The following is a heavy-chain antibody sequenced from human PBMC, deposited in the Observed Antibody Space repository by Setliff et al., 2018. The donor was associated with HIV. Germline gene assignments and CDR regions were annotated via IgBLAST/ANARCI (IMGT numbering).Heavy chain of an antibody. CDR1: GFTVSNNY. V-gene: IGHV3-7*01. CDR2: IKQDGREK. J-gene: IGHJ4*02. D-gene: IGHD2-21*01. CDR3: ASPYFVVY. Sequence: QPGGSLRLSCAASGFTVSNNYMSWVRQAPGKGLEWVANIKQDGREKYYVDSVKGRFTISRDNAKNSLYLQMNSLRAEDTAVYYCASPYFVVYWGQGTLVTVSS.